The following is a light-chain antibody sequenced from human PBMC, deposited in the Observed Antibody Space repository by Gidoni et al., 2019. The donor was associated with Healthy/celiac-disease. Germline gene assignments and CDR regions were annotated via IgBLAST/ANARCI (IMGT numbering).Light chain of an antibody. CDR3: QQSYSTPPGYT. CDR1: QSISSY. CDR2: AAS. V-gene: IGKV1-39*01. J-gene: IGKJ2*01. Sequence: DIQMTQSPSSLSASVGDRVTITCRGSQSISSYLNWYQQKPGKAPKLLIYAASSLQSGVPSRFSGSGSGTDFTLTISSLQPEDFATYYCQQSYSTPPGYTFGQGTKLEIK.